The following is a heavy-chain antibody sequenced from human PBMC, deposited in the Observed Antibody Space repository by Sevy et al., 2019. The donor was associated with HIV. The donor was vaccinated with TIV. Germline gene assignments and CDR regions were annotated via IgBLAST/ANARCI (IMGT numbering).Heavy chain of an antibody. CDR3: AKWGDHDFWSSYSYFDY. CDR1: GFTFRTYA. V-gene: IGHV3-23*01. Sequence: GGSLRLSCTASGFTFRTYAMSWVRQAPGEGLDWVSGKGLEWVSAISGSDSTYYADSVKGRFTISRDNSKNTGYLQMNSLRAEDTAVYYCAKWGDHDFWSSYSYFDYWGQGALVTVSS. CDR2: ISGSDST. D-gene: IGHD3-3*01. J-gene: IGHJ4*02.